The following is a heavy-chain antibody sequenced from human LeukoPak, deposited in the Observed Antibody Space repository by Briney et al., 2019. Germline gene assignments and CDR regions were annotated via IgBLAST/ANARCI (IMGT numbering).Heavy chain of an antibody. CDR2: IWYDGSTK. CDR3: TRDGQNVAPYSFDY. CDR1: EFSFTNYG. J-gene: IGHJ4*02. V-gene: IGHV3-33*01. D-gene: IGHD4-11*01. Sequence: PGGSLRLSCAASEFSFTNYGTNWVRKAPAKGLKWVAFIWYDGSTKYSGDLVKGRFTISRDISKGTLYLQMNSLTAEDTAVYYCTRDGQNVAPYSFDYWGQGTLVTVSS.